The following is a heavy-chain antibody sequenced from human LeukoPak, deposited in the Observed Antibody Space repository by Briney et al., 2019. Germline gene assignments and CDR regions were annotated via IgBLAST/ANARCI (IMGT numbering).Heavy chain of an antibody. V-gene: IGHV4-34*01. D-gene: IGHD3-10*01. CDR3: ARAGFGLAPHRGTPFDY. J-gene: IGHJ4*02. CDR1: GGSFSDCY. CDR2: INHSGST. Sequence: SQTLSLTCAVYGGSFSDCYWSWIRQPPEKGLEWIGEINHSGSTNYNPSLKGRVTISVDTSKNQFSLKLSSVTAADTAMYYCARAGFGLAPHRGTPFDYWGQGTLVTVSS.